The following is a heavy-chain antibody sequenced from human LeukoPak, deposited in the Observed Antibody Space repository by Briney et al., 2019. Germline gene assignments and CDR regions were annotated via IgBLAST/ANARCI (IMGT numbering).Heavy chain of an antibody. D-gene: IGHD6-13*01. Sequence: SETLSLTCAVSGGSITSGNWWSWVRQPPGKGLEWIGEIYHSGSTNYNPSLKSRVTISVDKSKNQFSLILNSVTAADTAVYYCARGVPAAGSIRFDPWGQGTLVTVSP. V-gene: IGHV4-4*02. CDR2: IYHSGST. J-gene: IGHJ5*02. CDR1: GGSITSGNW. CDR3: ARGVPAAGSIRFDP.